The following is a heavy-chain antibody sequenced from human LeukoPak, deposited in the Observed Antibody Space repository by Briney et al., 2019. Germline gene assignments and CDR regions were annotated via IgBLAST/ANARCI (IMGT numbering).Heavy chain of an antibody. J-gene: IGHJ4*02. V-gene: IGHV3-30*18. CDR1: GFTFISYG. D-gene: IGHD2-2*01. Sequence: PRRSLRLSCSAAGFTFISYGMHWVRQTPGKGLEWVAVISYAENNKYYADSVKGRFTISRENSKNTLYLQMNSLRAEATAVYYCAKTVLWGRLVPAAGIDYWGQGTLVTVSS. CDR2: ISYAENNK. CDR3: AKTVLWGRLVPAAGIDY.